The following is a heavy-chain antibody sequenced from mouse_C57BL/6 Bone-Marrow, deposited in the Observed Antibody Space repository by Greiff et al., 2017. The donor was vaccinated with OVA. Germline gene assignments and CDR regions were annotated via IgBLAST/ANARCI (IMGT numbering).Heavy chain of an antibody. CDR3: ARGSNYDYAMDY. J-gene: IGHJ4*01. Sequence: EVQLQESEGGLVQPGSSMKLSCTASGFTFSDYYMAWVRQVPEKGLEWVANINYDGSSTYYLDSLKSRFIISRDNAKNILYLQMSSLKSEDTATYYCARGSNYDYAMDYWGQGTSVTVSS. D-gene: IGHD2-5*01. V-gene: IGHV5-16*01. CDR2: INYDGSST. CDR1: GFTFSDYY.